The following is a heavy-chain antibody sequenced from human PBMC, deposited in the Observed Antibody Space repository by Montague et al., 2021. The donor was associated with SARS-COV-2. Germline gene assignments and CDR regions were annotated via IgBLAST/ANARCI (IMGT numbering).Heavy chain of an antibody. CDR3: SGTEYNWNDWFDP. Sequence: SETLSLTCSVSGGSISSYYYSWIRLPQRQGMERIGFIFHSGITTNYPSLNSRVPISVDMSKNQIPLQLNSVTAADSAVAYFSGTEYNWNDWFDPWGQGTLVTVSS. V-gene: IGHV4-59*13. CDR2: IFHSGIT. D-gene: IGHD1-20*01. J-gene: IGHJ5*02. CDR1: GGSISSYY.